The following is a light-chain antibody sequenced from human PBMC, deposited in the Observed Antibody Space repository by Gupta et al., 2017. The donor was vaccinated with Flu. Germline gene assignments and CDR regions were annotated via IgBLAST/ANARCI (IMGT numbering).Light chain of an antibody. J-gene: IGLJ1*01. CDR2: DVR. Sequence: TTGAGGDLTYVSWYQQHTGKAPNLMFYDVRNRPSRVPNRFSGSKSGTTASLTISGLQAEDEADYYCSSYTCTSPYVFGTGTKVSVL. CDR1: TGAGGDLTY. V-gene: IGLV2-14*03. CDR3: SSYTCTSPYV.